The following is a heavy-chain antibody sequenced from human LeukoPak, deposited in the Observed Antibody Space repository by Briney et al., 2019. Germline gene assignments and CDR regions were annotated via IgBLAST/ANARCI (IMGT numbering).Heavy chain of an antibody. D-gene: IGHD1-26*01. V-gene: IGHV4-59*08. J-gene: IGHJ3*02. CDR2: MYYSGNT. Sequence: SETLSLTCNVSGGSISSYYWSWIRQPPGKGLEWIGYMYYSGNTNYSPSLKSRVTTSVDSSKNQFSLKLSSVTAADTAVYYCARHTLVGARNAFDIWGQGTMVTVSS. CDR3: ARHTLVGARNAFDI. CDR1: GGSISSYY.